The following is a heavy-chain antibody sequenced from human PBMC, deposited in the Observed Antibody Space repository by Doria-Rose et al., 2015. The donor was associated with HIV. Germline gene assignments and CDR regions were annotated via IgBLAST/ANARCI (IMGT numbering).Heavy chain of an antibody. CDR1: GDSISSGDSF. CDR3: ARARNYGFPHFFDF. Sequence: QVHLQESGPGLVRTSQTLSLTCTVSGDSISSGDSFWSWIRQPPGKGPEWIGYISSSGTTYYYPSLRGRLAISLDASKNQFSLNLNSVTAADTAVYYCARARNYGFPHFFDFWGQGTLVTVS. J-gene: IGHJ4*02. V-gene: IGHV4-30-4*01. CDR2: ISSSGTT. D-gene: IGHD3-10*01.